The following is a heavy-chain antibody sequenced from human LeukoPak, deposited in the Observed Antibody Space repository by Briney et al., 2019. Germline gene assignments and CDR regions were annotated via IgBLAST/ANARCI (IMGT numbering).Heavy chain of an antibody. CDR1: GGSFSGYY. CDR3: ARVAPGGYYDSSGYPPPFDY. J-gene: IGHJ4*02. Sequence: PSETLSLTCAVYGGSFSGYYWSWIRQPPGKGLEWIGYIYYSGSTYYNPSLKSRVTISVDTSKNQFSLKLSSVTAADTAVYYCARVAPGGYYDSSGYPPPFDYWGQGTLVTVSS. CDR2: IYYSGST. D-gene: IGHD3-22*01. V-gene: IGHV4-59*12.